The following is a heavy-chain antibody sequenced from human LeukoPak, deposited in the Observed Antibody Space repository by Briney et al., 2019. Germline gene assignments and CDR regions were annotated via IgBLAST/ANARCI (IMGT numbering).Heavy chain of an antibody. D-gene: IGHD3-3*01. J-gene: IGHJ6*03. CDR3: ARYYDFWSSYSSYYYMDV. Sequence: GGTLRLSCAASGFTFSSYGMSWVRQAPGKGLEWASSISSSSNYIYYADSVKGRVTISRDNAKNSLYLQMNSLRAEDTAVYYCARYYDFWSSYSSYYYMDVWGKGTTVTVSS. CDR2: ISSSSNYI. CDR1: GFTFSSYG. V-gene: IGHV3-21*01.